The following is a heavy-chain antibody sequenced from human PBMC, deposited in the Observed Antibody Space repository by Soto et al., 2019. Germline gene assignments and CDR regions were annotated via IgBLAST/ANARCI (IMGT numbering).Heavy chain of an antibody. CDR1: GGSISSYY. CDR2: IFYSGGT. CDR3: AGHVTTVTWVYDY. Sequence: QVQLQESGPGLVKPSETLSLTCTVSGGSISSYYWSWIRQPPGKGLEWIGYIFYSGGTNYNPSLKSRVTIPVETSKSQFALKLSSVTAADTAVYYCAGHVTTVTWVYDYRGQGTLVTVSS. D-gene: IGHD4-4*01. J-gene: IGHJ4*02. V-gene: IGHV4-59*08.